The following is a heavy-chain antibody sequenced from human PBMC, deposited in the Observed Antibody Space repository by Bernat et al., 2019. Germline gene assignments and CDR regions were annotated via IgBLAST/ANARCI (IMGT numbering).Heavy chain of an antibody. D-gene: IGHD2-15*01. CDR3: ARDHQYCSGGSCYSGAPFDY. CDR1: GFTFSIYG. CDR2: IWYDGSNK. V-gene: IGHV3-33*01. J-gene: IGHJ4*02. Sequence: QVQLVESGGGVVQPGRSLRLSCAASGFTFSIYGMHWVRQAPGKGLEWVAVIWYDGSNKYYADSVKGRFTISRDNSKNTLYLQMNSLRAEDTAVYYCARDHQYCSGGSCYSGAPFDYWGQGTLVTVSS.